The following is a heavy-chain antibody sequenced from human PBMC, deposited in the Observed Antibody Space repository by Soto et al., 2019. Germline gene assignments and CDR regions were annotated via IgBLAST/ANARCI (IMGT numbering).Heavy chain of an antibody. CDR1: GYTFSTYT. Sequence: ASVKVSCKAAGYTFSTYTMSWVRQALGQRLEWMGGINAGNGNTKYSQKFQGRVTITRDTSASTAYMELSSLRSEDTAVYYCARTGSSSASAYNNWFDPWGQGTLVTVSS. D-gene: IGHD6-6*01. CDR3: ARTGSSSASAYNNWFDP. V-gene: IGHV1-3*01. J-gene: IGHJ5*02. CDR2: INAGNGNT.